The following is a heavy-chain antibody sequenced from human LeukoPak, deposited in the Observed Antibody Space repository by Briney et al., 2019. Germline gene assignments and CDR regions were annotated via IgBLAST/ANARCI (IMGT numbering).Heavy chain of an antibody. J-gene: IGHJ6*02. V-gene: IGHV1-46*01. CDR2: LNPSGGGS. D-gene: IGHD5-24*01. Sequence: ASVKVSCKASGYTVTSYYVHWVRQAPGQGLGWMGILNPSGGGSSYAQKFQGRATLTRATSTSTVYMELSSLRSKDTAVYYCASVYKHGMDVWGQGTTVIVSS. CDR1: GYTVTSYY. CDR3: ASVYKHGMDV.